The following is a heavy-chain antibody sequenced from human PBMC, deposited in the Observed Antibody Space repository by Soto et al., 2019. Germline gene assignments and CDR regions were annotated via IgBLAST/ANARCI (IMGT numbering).Heavy chain of an antibody. CDR3: VREDGVVGASSAFDS. Sequence: EVQLVESGGGLVAPGGSLRLSCVASGFALTTYTMNWVRQAPGTGLEWVSSINGRSNYKYYSDSVKGRFTVSRDNAQNSLFLQMSRLGPEDTAVYYCVREDGVVGASSAFDSWGQGTLVTDSS. D-gene: IGHD1-26*01. J-gene: IGHJ4*02. V-gene: IGHV3-21*02. CDR2: INGRSNYK. CDR1: GFALTTYT.